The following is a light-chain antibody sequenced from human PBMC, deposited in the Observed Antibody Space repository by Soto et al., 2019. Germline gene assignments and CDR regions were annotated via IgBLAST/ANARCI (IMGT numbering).Light chain of an antibody. CDR2: PAS. J-gene: IGKJ4*01. Sequence: DIQMTQSPSSLFASVGDRVTISCRANQSISSYLNWYQQKQGKAPNLLIYPASSLRNGVPSRFSGSGCRTDLSLTISSLQNEDLVTYYCQQSYSTPLTFGGGTKVEIK. CDR1: QSISSY. CDR3: QQSYSTPLT. V-gene: IGKV1-39*01.